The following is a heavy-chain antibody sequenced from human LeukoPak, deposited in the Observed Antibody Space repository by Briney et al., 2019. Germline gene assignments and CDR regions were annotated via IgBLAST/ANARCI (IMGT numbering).Heavy chain of an antibody. CDR3: AKADCSSTSCWVDP. CDR2: FDPEDGET. V-gene: IGHV1-24*01. J-gene: IGHJ5*02. Sequence: ASVKVSCKVSGYTLTELSMHWGRQAPGKGLEWMGGFDPEDGETIYAQKFQGRVTMTEDTSTDTAYSELSSLSSAHTAVSSCAKADCSSTSCWVDPWGQGTLVTVSS. D-gene: IGHD2-2*01. CDR1: GYTLTELS.